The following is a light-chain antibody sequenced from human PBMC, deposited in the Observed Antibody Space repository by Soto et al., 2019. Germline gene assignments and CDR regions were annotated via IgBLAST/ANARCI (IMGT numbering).Light chain of an antibody. Sequence: SYELTQTSSVSVAPGQTAKITCGGNNIGSKSVHWYQQKAGQAPVLVVHDDSDRPSGIPERFSGSNSANTATLTISRVEAGDEADYYCQSYDSSLSAHVVFGGGTKVTVL. CDR3: QSYDSSLSAHVV. V-gene: IGLV3-21*02. J-gene: IGLJ2*01. CDR1: NIGSKS. CDR2: DDS.